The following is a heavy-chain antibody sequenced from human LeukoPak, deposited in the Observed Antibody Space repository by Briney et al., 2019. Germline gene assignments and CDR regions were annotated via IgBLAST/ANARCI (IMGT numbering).Heavy chain of an antibody. J-gene: IGHJ4*02. CDR3: ARFASVAHFDN. Sequence: ASVKVSCKASGYTFSAYYTQWVRQAPGQGLEWMGWINPNSGGTNYAQKFQGWVTMTTDTSTSTAYMELRRLRSDDTAVYYCARFASVAHFDNWGQGTLVTVSS. CDR1: GYTFSAYY. CDR2: INPNSGGT. V-gene: IGHV1-2*04. D-gene: IGHD5-12*01.